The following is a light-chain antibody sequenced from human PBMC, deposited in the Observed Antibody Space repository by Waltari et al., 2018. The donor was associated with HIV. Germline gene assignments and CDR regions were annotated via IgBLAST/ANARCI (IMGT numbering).Light chain of an antibody. CDR2: KAT. CDR3: QQYKSSYS. J-gene: IGKJ2*01. Sequence: DIQMTQSHSPLAAAVGDSFPITCRASQNVYGWLAWYQQKPGKAPKLLIYKATTLQSGVPSRFSASGSEAEFTLTISSLQSDDFATYYCQQYKSSYSFGQGTKLEIK. V-gene: IGKV1-5*03. CDR1: QNVYGW.